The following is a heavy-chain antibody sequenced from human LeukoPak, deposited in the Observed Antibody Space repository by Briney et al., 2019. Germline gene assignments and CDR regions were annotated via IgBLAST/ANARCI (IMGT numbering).Heavy chain of an antibody. CDR2: VNPNSGDT. CDR1: GYMFTGFF. V-gene: IGHV1-2*02. CDR3: ATLLWSGDFDY. Sequence: ASVKVSCKTSGYMFTGFFLHWVRQAPGQGLEWMGSVNPNSGDTKIAQRFQGRVNLTSDTSRRTASMQLSGLRYDDTAVYYCATLLWSGDFDYWGQGTPVSVSS. J-gene: IGHJ4*02. D-gene: IGHD3-10*01.